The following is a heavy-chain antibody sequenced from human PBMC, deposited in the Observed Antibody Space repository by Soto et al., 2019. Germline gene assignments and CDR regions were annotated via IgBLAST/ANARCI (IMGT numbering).Heavy chain of an antibody. V-gene: IGHV1-69*08. CDR2: IIPILGIA. CDR3: ARDRAGIVVVPAARVSRGFDP. J-gene: IGHJ5*02. D-gene: IGHD2-2*01. CDR1: GGTFSSYT. Sequence: QVQLVQSGAEVKKPGSSVKVSCKASGGTFSSYTISWVRQAPGQGLEWMGRIIPILGIANYAQKFQGRVTITADKSTSKAYMELSSLRSEDTAVYYCARDRAGIVVVPAARVSRGFDPWGQGTLVTVSS.